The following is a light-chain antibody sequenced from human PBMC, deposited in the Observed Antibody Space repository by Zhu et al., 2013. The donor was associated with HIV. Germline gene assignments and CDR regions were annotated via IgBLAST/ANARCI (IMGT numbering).Light chain of an antibody. J-gene: IGKJ4*01. Sequence: EIVLTQSPGTLSLSPGERATLSCRASQTRLTSSSLAWYQQIPGQAPRLLIYGASSRATGIPDRFSGSGSGTDFTLTISRLEPEDFAVYYCQQYGNSLLTFGGGTKVEIK. CDR2: GAS. CDR3: QQYGNSLLT. V-gene: IGKV3-20*01. CDR1: QTRLTSSS.